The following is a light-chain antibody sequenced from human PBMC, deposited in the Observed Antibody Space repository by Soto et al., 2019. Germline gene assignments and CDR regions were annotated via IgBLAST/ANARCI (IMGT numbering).Light chain of an antibody. V-gene: IGLV8-61*01. CDR2: STD. CDR1: SGSVSTSYF. CDR3: VLYMGSGIWV. Sequence: QTVVTQEPSFSVSPGRTVTLTCGLSSGSVSTSYFPSWYQQTPGQAPRTLIFSTDTRSSGVPDRFSGSILGKKAALTITGAQADDESDYYCVLYMGSGIWVFGGGTKLTV. J-gene: IGLJ3*02.